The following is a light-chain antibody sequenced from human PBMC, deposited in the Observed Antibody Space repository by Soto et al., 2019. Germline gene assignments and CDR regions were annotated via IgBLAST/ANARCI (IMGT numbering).Light chain of an antibody. CDR2: AAS. CDR1: QSISTF. V-gene: IGKV1-39*01. CDR3: QQSYTTPRT. Sequence: DILMTQSPSSLSASVGDRVSVTCRASQSISTFLNWYQQRPGEAPKLLIYAASSLQSGVPSRFSGSGSGADFTLTIGSLQPEDFETYYCQQSYTTPRTFGQGTKVEVK. J-gene: IGKJ1*01.